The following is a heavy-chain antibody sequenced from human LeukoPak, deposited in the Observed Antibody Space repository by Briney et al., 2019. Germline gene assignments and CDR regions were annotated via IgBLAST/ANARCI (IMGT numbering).Heavy chain of an antibody. CDR2: IYSGGST. CDR3: ARGRGYSGYDVSLPFDY. V-gene: IGHV3-66*01. Sequence: GGSLRLSCAGSGFTVSSKYMSWVRQAPGKGLEWVSVIYSGGSTDYADSVKGRFTMSRDNSKNMLYLQMDSLRVDDTAVYFCARGRGYSGYDVSLPFDYWGQGTLVTVSS. D-gene: IGHD5-12*01. J-gene: IGHJ4*02. CDR1: GFTVSSKY.